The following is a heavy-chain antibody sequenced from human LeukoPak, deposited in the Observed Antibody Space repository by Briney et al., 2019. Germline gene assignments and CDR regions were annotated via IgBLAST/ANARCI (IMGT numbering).Heavy chain of an antibody. J-gene: IGHJ4*02. CDR2: ISYSGST. Sequence: SETLSLTCTVSGDSVSSGSFYWSWIRQPPGKGLEWIGFISYSGSTDYNPSLKSRVTISIDTSRDQFSLTLSSVTAADTAVHYCARDRSYGYFDYWGQGTLVTVSS. V-gene: IGHV4-61*01. D-gene: IGHD5-18*01. CDR1: GDSVSSGSFY. CDR3: ARDRSYGYFDY.